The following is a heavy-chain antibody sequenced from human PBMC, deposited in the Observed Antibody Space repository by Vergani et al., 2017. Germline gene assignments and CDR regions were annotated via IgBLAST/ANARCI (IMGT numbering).Heavy chain of an antibody. CDR2: ISGSGGST. CDR1: GFTFSSYA. D-gene: IGHD4-11*01. Sequence: EVQLLESGGGLVQPGGSLRLSCAASGFTFSSYAMSWVRQAPGKGLEWVSAISGSGGSTYYADSVKGRFTISRDNSKNTLYLQMNSLRDEDTAVYYCARSHSAVTTFYYYYYGMDVWGQGTTVTVSS. V-gene: IGHV3-23*01. CDR3: ARSHSAVTTFYYYYYGMDV. J-gene: IGHJ6*02.